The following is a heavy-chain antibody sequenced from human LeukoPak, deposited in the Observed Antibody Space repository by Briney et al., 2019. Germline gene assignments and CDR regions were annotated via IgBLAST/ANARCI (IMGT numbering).Heavy chain of an antibody. CDR2: ISSSSSYI. D-gene: IGHD3-22*01. CDR3: AREDSSGYYYY. Sequence: GGTLSLLCAVSIFTFSIYGMKWVRQAPGKGLEWVSSISSSSSYIHYADSVRGRFTIPRDNAKNSVYLQMNSLRAEDTAVYYCAREDSSGYYYYWGQGTLVTVPS. J-gene: IGHJ4*02. CDR1: IFTFSIYG. V-gene: IGHV3-21*01.